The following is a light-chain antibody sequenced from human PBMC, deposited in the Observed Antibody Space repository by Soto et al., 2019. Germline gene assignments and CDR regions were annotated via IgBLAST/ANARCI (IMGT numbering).Light chain of an antibody. CDR2: EVI. CDR3: SSYAGSNTFEI. Sequence: QSALTQPPSASGSPGQSVTISCTGTSSDVGGYNYVSWYQQHPGKAPKIMIYEVIKRPSGVPHRFSASKSGNTASLTVSGLQAEDEADYCCSSYAGSNTFEIFGGGTKLTVL. J-gene: IGLJ2*01. CDR1: SSDVGGYNY. V-gene: IGLV2-8*01.